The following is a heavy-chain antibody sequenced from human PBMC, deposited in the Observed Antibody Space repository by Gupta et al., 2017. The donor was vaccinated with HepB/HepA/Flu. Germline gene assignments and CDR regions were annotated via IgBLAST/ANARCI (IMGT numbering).Heavy chain of an antibody. J-gene: IGHJ5*02. CDR3: ARDKWLPIPTGWFDP. CDR2: INPNSGGT. Sequence: QVQLVQSGAEVKKPGASVKVSCKASGYTFPGYYMHWVRQAPGQGLEWMGWINPNSGGTNYAQKFQGRVTMTRDTSISTAYMELSRLRSDDTAVYYCARDKWLPIPTGWFDPWGQGTLVTVSS. D-gene: IGHD5-24*01. V-gene: IGHV1-2*02. CDR1: GYTFPGYY.